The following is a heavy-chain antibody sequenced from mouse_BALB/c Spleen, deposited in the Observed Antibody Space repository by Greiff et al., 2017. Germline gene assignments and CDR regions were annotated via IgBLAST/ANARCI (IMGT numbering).Heavy chain of an antibody. V-gene: IGHV8-12*01. Sequence: QVTLKVSGPGILQPSQTLSLTCSFSGFSLSTSGMGVSWIRQPSGKGLEWLAHIYWDDDKRYNPSLKSRLTISKDTSRNQVFLKITSVDTADTATYYCARRRGFYGSSYDYAMDYWGQGTSVTVSS. J-gene: IGHJ4*01. CDR3: ARRRGFYGSSYDYAMDY. D-gene: IGHD1-1*01. CDR1: GFSLSTSGMG. CDR2: IYWDDDK.